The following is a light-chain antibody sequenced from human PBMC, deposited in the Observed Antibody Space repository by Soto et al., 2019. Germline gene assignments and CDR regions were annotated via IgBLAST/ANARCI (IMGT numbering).Light chain of an antibody. V-gene: IGLV2-14*01. J-gene: IGLJ3*02. CDR1: SSDVGGYNY. CDR2: EVS. Sequence: QSALTQPASVSGSPGQSITISCTGTSSDVGGYNYVSWYQQHPGKAPKIMIYEVSNRPSWVADRFSGSKSGNTASLTVSGLQAEDEDDYYCSSYTSNTNWVFGGGTKVTVL. CDR3: SSYTSNTNWV.